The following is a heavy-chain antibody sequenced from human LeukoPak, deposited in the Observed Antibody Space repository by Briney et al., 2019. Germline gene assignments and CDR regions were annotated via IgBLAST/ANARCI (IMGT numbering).Heavy chain of an antibody. V-gene: IGHV4-34*01. CDR3: ARGSRDGYNFGHAFDI. CDR2: INHSGST. J-gene: IGHJ3*02. D-gene: IGHD5-24*01. CDR1: GGSFGGYY. Sequence: PSETLSLTCAVYGGSFGGYYWSWIRQPPGKGLEWIGEINHSGSTNYNPSLKSRVTISVDTSKNQFSLKLSSVTAADTAVYYCARGSRDGYNFGHAFDIWGQGTMVTVSS.